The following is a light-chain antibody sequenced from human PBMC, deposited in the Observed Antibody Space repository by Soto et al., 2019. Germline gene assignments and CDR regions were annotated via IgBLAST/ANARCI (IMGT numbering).Light chain of an antibody. CDR2: EVT. CDR3: ASYAGTKLFV. CDR1: SSDVCFYNF. V-gene: IGLV2-8*01. J-gene: IGLJ1*01. Sequence: QSVLTQPPSASGSPGQSLTVSCTGTSSDVCFYNFVSWYQQRPGKAPKLVIYEVTKRPSGVPDRFSGSKSGSTASLTVSGLQADDEADYYCASYAGTKLFVFGSGTKVTVL.